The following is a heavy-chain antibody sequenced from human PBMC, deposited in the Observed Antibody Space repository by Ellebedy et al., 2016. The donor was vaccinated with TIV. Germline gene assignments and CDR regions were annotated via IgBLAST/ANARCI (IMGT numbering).Heavy chain of an antibody. V-gene: IGHV4-39*02. CDR1: GGSISSSSYY. D-gene: IGHD3-10*01. Sequence: MPSETLSLTCTVSGGSISSSSYYWGWIRQPPGKGLEWIGSIYYSGSTYYNPSLKSRVTLSVDTSKNHFSLHVSSVTATDSAVYYCARGGRITMIRGGAFDYWGQGTLVPVSS. CDR2: IYYSGST. J-gene: IGHJ4*02. CDR3: ARGGRITMIRGGAFDY.